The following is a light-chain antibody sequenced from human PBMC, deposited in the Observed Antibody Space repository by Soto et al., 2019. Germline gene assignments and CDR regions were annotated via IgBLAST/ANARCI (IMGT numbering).Light chain of an antibody. J-gene: IGKJ2*01. Sequence: DVVLTQSPLSLPVTLGQPASISCRSSQSLVHSDGNTFFIWFHQRPGQSPRRLIYDVSNRDSGVPDRFSGSGSGSDFTLKISRVEAEDVGLYYCMQHTHWPFTFGQGTKLEIK. CDR1: QSLVHSDGNTF. V-gene: IGKV2-30*02. CDR3: MQHTHWPFT. CDR2: DVS.